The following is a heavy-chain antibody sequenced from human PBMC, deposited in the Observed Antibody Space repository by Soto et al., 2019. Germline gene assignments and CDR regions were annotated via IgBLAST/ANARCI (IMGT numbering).Heavy chain of an antibody. J-gene: IGHJ4*02. CDR2: IYRGGNT. Sequence: GGSLRLCCAACGFTFSSYGMHWVRQAPGKGLEWVAVIYRGGNTFYADSVKGRFTISRDNSNNTLYLQMNSLRAEDTAVYYCARDPLGPLTTVNVWGQGTLVTVSS. CDR3: ARDPLGPLTTVNV. CDR1: GFTFSSYG. V-gene: IGHV3-NL1*01. D-gene: IGHD4-17*01.